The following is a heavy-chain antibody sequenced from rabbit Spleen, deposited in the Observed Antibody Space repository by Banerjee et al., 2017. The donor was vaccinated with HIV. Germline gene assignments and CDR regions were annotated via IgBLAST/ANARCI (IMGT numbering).Heavy chain of an antibody. CDR1: GFDFSSYG. V-gene: IGHV1S45*01. CDR2: IDTSDGDT. Sequence: QEQLVESGGGLVQPGGSLKLSCKASGFDFSSYGVSWVRQAPGKGLEWIACIDTSDGDTDYANWAKGRFTISRTSSTTVTLQMTSLTAADTATYFCARDTSTSFSSYGINLWGPGTLVTVS. J-gene: IGHJ6*01. D-gene: IGHD1-1*01. CDR3: ARDTSTSFSSYGINL.